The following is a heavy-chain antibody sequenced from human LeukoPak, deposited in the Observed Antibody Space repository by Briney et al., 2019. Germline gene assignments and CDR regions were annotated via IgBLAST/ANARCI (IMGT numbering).Heavy chain of an antibody. CDR3: ARTVGRGAGGHFDY. D-gene: IGHD3-10*01. J-gene: IGHJ4*02. CDR2: ISSSGSYT. Sequence: GGSLRLSCAASGLSYSDSYMTWIRQAPGKGLEWVSYISSSGSYTNYADSVQGRFTASRDNAENSLFLHMPSLRAEDTAVYYCARTVGRGAGGHFDYWGQGTLVIVSS. CDR1: GLSYSDSY. V-gene: IGHV3-11*03.